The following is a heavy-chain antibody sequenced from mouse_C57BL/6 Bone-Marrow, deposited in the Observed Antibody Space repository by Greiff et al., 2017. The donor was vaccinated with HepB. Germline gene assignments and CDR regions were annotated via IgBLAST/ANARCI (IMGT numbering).Heavy chain of an antibody. J-gene: IGHJ2*01. D-gene: IGHD2-2*01. CDR3: ARLAVTGGDY. Sequence: QVQLQQPGAELVRPGSSVKLSCKASGYTFTSYWMDWVKQRPGQGLEWIGNIYPSDSETHYNQKFKDKATLTVDKSSSTAYMQLSSLTSEDSAVYYCARLAVTGGDYWGQGTTLTVSS. V-gene: IGHV1-61*01. CDR1: GYTFTSYW. CDR2: IYPSDSET.